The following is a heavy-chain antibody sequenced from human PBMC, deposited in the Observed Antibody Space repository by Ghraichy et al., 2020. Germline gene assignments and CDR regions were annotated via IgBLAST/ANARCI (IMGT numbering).Heavy chain of an antibody. CDR3: AKDRDYYDSSGYYGLVDY. CDR2: ISGSGGST. V-gene: IGHV3-23*01. CDR1: GFTFSSYA. Sequence: GGSLRLSCAASGFTFSSYAMSWVRQAPGKGLEWVSAISGSGGSTYYADSVKGRFTISRDNSKNTLYLQMNSLRAEDTAVYYCAKDRDYYDSSGYYGLVDYWGQGTLVTVSS. D-gene: IGHD3-22*01. J-gene: IGHJ4*02.